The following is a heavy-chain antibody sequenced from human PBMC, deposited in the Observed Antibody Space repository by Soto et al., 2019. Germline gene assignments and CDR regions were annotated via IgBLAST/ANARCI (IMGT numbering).Heavy chain of an antibody. V-gene: IGHV3-33*01. D-gene: IGHD3-16*01. Sequence: QVQLVESGGGVVQPGRSLRLSCAASGFTFSNYGMQWVRQAPGKGLEWVAFIWYDGGNKYYAESVKGRFTISRDNSKNTLYLQMNSLRAEDTAVYYCARDGDVNTGFGKDYWGQGTLVTVSS. CDR2: IWYDGGNK. CDR1: GFTFSNYG. CDR3: ARDGDVNTGFGKDY. J-gene: IGHJ4*02.